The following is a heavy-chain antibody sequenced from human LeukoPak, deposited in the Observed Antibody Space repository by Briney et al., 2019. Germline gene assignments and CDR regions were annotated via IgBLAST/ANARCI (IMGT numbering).Heavy chain of an antibody. J-gene: IGHJ4*02. D-gene: IGHD6-6*01. CDR2: IYYRGST. CDR3: ARVRSIAALSDY. Sequence: SETLSLTCTVSGGSVSSGSYYWSWIRQPPGKGLEWIGYIYYRGSTNYNPSLKSRVTISVDTPKNQFSLKLSSVTAADTAVYYCARVRSIAALSDYWGQGTLVTVSS. V-gene: IGHV4-61*01. CDR1: GGSVSSGSYY.